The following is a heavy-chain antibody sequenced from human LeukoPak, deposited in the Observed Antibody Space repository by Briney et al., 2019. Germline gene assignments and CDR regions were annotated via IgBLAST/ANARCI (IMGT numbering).Heavy chain of an antibody. Sequence: GGSLRLSCAASGFTFSNYWMHWVRQAPGKGLVWVSRINSDGSSTTYADSVKGRFTISRDNAETTLSLQVNSLRAEDTAVYYCVRGYSGSYRADYWGQGTLVTVSS. CDR2: INSDGSST. D-gene: IGHD1-26*01. V-gene: IGHV3-74*01. CDR1: GFTFSNYW. J-gene: IGHJ4*02. CDR3: VRGYSGSYRADY.